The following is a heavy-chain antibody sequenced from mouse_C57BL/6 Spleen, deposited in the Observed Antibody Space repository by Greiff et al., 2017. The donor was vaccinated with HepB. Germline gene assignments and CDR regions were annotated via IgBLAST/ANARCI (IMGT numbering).Heavy chain of an antibody. CDR3: ARRPIYYDYGPGAY. CDR1: GYSITSGYY. V-gene: IGHV3-6*01. CDR2: ISYDGSN. D-gene: IGHD2-4*01. Sequence: DVQLQESGPGLVKPSQSLSLTCSVTGYSITSGYYWNWIRQFPGNKLEWMGYISYDGSNNYNPSLKNRISITRDTSKNQFFLKLNSVTTEDTATYYCARRPIYYDYGPGAYWGQGTLVTVSA. J-gene: IGHJ3*01.